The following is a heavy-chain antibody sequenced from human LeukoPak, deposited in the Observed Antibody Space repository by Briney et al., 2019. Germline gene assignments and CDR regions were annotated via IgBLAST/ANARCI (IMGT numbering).Heavy chain of an antibody. CDR3: ARIAIITMVRGVIISYMDV. J-gene: IGHJ6*03. D-gene: IGHD3-10*01. CDR2: IYYSGSA. Sequence: SETLSLTCTVSGGSISDYSWSWIRQPPGKGLEWIGNIYYSGSANYNPSLKSRVTISVDTSKNQFSLKLSSVTAADTAVYYCARIAIITMVRGVIISYMDVWGKGTTVTVSS. CDR1: GGSISDYS. V-gene: IGHV4-59*12.